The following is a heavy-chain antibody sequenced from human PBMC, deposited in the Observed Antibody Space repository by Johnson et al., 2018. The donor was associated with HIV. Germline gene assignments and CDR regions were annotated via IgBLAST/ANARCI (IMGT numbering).Heavy chain of an antibody. D-gene: IGHD6-19*01. V-gene: IGHV3-30-3*01. J-gene: IGHJ3*02. Sequence: VQLVESGGGVVQPGRSLRLSCAASGFTFSSYAMHWVRQAPGKGLEWVAVISYDGSNKYYADSVKGRFIISRDDSKNTLYLQMNSLRAEDTAVYYCRAAKDSQTHFSIAVVDYLDAFDIWGQGTMVTVSS. CDR3: RAAKDSQTHFSIAVVDYLDAFDI. CDR1: GFTFSSYA. CDR2: ISYDGSNK.